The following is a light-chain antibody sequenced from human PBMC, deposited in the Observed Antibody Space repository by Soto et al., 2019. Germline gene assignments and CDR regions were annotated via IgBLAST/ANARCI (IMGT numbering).Light chain of an antibody. CDR1: QGNSTY. V-gene: IGKV1-33*01. Sequence: DIQMTQSPSSLSASLGARVTITCKASQGNSTYLNLYHQKPGKAPKLLIYDASNLETGVPSRFSGSGSGTDFTFTISSLQPEDIATYYCQQHDNLPPAFGGGTKVDIK. CDR2: DAS. CDR3: QQHDNLPPA. J-gene: IGKJ4*01.